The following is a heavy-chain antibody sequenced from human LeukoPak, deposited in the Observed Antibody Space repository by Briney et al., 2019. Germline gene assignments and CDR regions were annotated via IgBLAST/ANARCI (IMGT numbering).Heavy chain of an antibody. D-gene: IGHD3-22*01. CDR1: GFTFSNYG. Sequence: PGRSLRLSCAASGFTFSNYGMHCVRQAPGKGLEWVAVISYDGSNKYHVDSVKGRFTISRDNSKNTLGLQMNSLRAEDTAVYFCAKDLAPYYYDSYGFDYWGQGTLDTVSS. V-gene: IGHV3-30*18. CDR3: AKDLAPYYYDSYGFDY. J-gene: IGHJ4*02. CDR2: ISYDGSNK.